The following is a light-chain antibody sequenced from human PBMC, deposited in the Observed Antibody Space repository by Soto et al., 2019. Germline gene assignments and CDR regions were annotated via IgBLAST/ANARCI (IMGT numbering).Light chain of an antibody. V-gene: IGLV1-44*01. J-gene: IGLJ1*01. Sequence: SVLTQPPSSSGTPGQRVTIACSGSSSNIGSNTVNWYQQLPGTAPKLLIYSNNQRPSGVPDRFSGSKYGTSASLAISGLQSEDEADYYCPAWDDSLNGYVFGTGTKVTVL. CDR1: SSNIGSNT. CDR2: SNN. CDR3: PAWDDSLNGYV.